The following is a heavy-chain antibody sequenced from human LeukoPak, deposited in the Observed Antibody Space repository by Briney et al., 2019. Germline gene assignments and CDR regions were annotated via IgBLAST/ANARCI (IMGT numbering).Heavy chain of an antibody. Sequence: ASVNVSCKASGYTFTSYGISWVRQAPRQGLEWMGWISAYNGNTNYAQKLQGRVTMTTDTSTSTAYMELRSLRSDDTAVYYCASVEIAVAGTAFDYWGQGTLVTVSS. D-gene: IGHD6-19*01. CDR3: ASVEIAVAGTAFDY. J-gene: IGHJ4*02. CDR2: ISAYNGNT. V-gene: IGHV1-18*01. CDR1: GYTFTSYG.